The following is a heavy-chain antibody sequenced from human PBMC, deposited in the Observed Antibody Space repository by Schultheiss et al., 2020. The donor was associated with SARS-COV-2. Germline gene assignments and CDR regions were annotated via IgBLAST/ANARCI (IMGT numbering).Heavy chain of an antibody. CDR3: ARGPYCSSTSCYKRPYYYYYYMDV. V-gene: IGHV4-34*01. J-gene: IGHJ6*03. CDR2: INHIGST. CDR1: GGSFSGYY. D-gene: IGHD2-2*02. Sequence: SETLSLTCAVYGGSFSGYYWSWIRQPPGKGLEWIGEINHIGSTNYNPSLKSRVTISVDTSKNQFSLKLSSVTAADTAVYYCARGPYCSSTSCYKRPYYYYYYMDVWGKGTTVTVSS.